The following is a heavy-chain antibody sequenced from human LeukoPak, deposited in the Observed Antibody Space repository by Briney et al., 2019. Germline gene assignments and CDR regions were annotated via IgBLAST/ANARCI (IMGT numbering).Heavy chain of an antibody. D-gene: IGHD5-24*01. Sequence: PSETLSLTCTVSGGSISSYYWSWIPQPPGKGLEWIGYIYYSGSTNYNPSLKSRVTISVDTSKNQFSLKLSSVTAADTAVYYCARYRPGDGYNFDYWGQGTLVTVSS. V-gene: IGHV4-59*01. CDR1: GGSISSYY. CDR2: IYYSGST. J-gene: IGHJ4*02. CDR3: ARYRPGDGYNFDY.